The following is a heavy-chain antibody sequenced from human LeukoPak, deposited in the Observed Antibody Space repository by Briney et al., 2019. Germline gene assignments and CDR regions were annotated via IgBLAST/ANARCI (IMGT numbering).Heavy chain of an antibody. CDR1: GGSISSSSYY. Sequence: SETLSLTCTVSGGSISSSSYYWGWIRQPPGKGLEGIGSIYYSGSTYYNPSLKSRVTISVNTSKNQFSLKLSSVTAADTAVYYCARHEVVVTAISPFDYWGQGTLVTVSS. V-gene: IGHV4-39*01. CDR3: ARHEVVVTAISPFDY. D-gene: IGHD2-21*02. J-gene: IGHJ4*02. CDR2: IYYSGST.